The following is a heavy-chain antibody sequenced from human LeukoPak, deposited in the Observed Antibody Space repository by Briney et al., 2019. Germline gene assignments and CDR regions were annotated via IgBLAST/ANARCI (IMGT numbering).Heavy chain of an antibody. D-gene: IGHD1-14*01. J-gene: IGHJ4*02. V-gene: IGHV4-59*01. CDR1: GGSISSYY. Sequence: PSETLSLTCTVSGGSISSYYWSWIRQPPGKGLEWIGYIYYSGSTNYNPSLKSRVTISVDTSKNQFSLKLSSVTAADTAVYYCASHNWNHDFDYWGQGTLVTVSS. CDR2: IYYSGST. CDR3: ASHNWNHDFDY.